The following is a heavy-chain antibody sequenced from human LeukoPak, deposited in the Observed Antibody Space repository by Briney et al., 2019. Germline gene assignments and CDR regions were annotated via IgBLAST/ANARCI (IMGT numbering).Heavy chain of an antibody. CDR2: ISSSGSTI. CDR3: AREPLGSNHNFEC. V-gene: IGHV3-11*01. CDR1: GSTFSDYY. J-gene: IGHJ4*02. Sequence: PGGSLRLSCAASGSTFSDYYMSWIRQAPGKGLEWVSYISSSGSTIYYADSVKGRFTISRDNAKNSLYLQMNSLRAEDTALYYCAREPLGSNHNFECWGQGTLVTVSS. D-gene: IGHD4-11*01.